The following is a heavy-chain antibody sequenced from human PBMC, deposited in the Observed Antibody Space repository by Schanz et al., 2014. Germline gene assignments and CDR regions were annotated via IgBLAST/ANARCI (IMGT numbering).Heavy chain of an antibody. Sequence: QIQLVQSGPEVKKPGATVKVSCKASGYIFINSGISWVRQAPGQGLEWMGWSSVYNHNKEYDQKFQGRVTMTTDTSTSTAYMELRSLRSDDTAVYYCAKAEYDILTDSYSRLDPWGQGTLVTVSS. D-gene: IGHD3-9*01. J-gene: IGHJ5*02. CDR3: AKAEYDILTDSYSRLDP. V-gene: IGHV1-18*01. CDR1: GYIFINSG. CDR2: SSVYNHNK.